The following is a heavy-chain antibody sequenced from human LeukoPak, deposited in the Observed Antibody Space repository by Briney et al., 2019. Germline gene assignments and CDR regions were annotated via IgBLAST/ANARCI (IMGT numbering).Heavy chain of an antibody. D-gene: IGHD7-27*01. Sequence: GGSLRLSCAAAGFTFITYCMSWVRQAPGKGLEWVSAISGSGGTTYYADSVKGRFTISRDNSKSTLYLQMNSLRAEDTAVYYCAKNWGPSDYWGQGTLVTVSS. CDR2: ISGSGGTT. J-gene: IGHJ4*02. CDR3: AKNWGPSDY. V-gene: IGHV3-23*01. CDR1: GFTFITYC.